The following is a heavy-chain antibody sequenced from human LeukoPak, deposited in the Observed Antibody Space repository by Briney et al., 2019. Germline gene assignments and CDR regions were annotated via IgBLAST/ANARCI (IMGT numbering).Heavy chain of an antibody. J-gene: IGHJ1*01. CDR3: ASGFQH. V-gene: IGHV3-30*04. CDR1: GFTFSSYA. CDR2: ISYDGSNK. Sequence: GGSLRLSRAASGFTFSSYAMHWVRQAPGRGLEWVAVISYDGSNKYYADSVKGRFTISRDNSKNTLYLQMNSLRAEDTAVYYCASGFQHWGQGTLVTVSS.